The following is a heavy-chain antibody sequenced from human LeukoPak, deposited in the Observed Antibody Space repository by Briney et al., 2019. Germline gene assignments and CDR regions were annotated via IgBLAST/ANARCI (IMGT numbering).Heavy chain of an antibody. J-gene: IGHJ4*02. CDR3: ASAEPRGIIWYPY. Sequence: PGGSLRLACAASGFTFSSYGMHWVGQAPGKGLEGVAVISYDGSNKYYADSVKGRFTISRDNSKNTLYLQMNSLRAEDTAVYYCASAEPRGIIWYPYWGQGTLVTVSS. CDR1: GFTFSSYG. V-gene: IGHV3-30*03. D-gene: IGHD6-13*01. CDR2: ISYDGSNK.